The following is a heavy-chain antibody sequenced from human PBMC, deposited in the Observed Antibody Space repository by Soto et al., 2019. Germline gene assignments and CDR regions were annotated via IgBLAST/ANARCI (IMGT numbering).Heavy chain of an antibody. CDR1: GFTFSDYA. CDR3: AKGGNTNNNYYYYMDV. CDR2: ISNTGAKT. J-gene: IGHJ6*03. V-gene: IGHV3-23*01. D-gene: IGHD2-15*01. Sequence: EVQLLESGGGLVQPGGSLRLSCAASGFTFSDYALSWVRQAPGEGPEWVSTISNTGAKTYYADSVKGRITVSRDNFKNTLSLQMNSLRAADTAVYYCAKGGNTNNNYYYYMDVWGKGTAVTVSS.